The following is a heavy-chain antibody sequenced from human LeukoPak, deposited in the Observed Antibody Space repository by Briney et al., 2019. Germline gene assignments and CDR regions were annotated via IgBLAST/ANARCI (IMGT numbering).Heavy chain of an antibody. J-gene: IGHJ6*03. CDR1: GGSISSYY. CDR2: IYTSGST. D-gene: IGHD3-22*01. V-gene: IGHV4-4*07. CDR3: ARVTNYYDSSGYPYYYYYYMDV. Sequence: PSETLSLTCTVSGGSISSYYWSWIRQPARKGLEWIGRIYTSGSTNYNPSPKSRVTMSVDTSKNQLSLKLSSVIAADTAVYYCARVTNYYDSSGYPYYYYYYMDVWGKGTTVTVSS.